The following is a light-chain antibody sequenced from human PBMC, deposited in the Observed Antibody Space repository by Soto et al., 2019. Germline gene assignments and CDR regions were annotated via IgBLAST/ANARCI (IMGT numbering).Light chain of an antibody. V-gene: IGLV2-18*02. J-gene: IGLJ2*01. Sequence: QSALTQPPSVSGSPGQSVTISCTGTSSDVGSYNRVSWYQQPPGTAPKLMISEVSNRPSGVPDRFSGSKSGNTASLTISGLQAEDEADYYCSSFRSLSNTTFTVVFGGGTKLTVL. CDR2: EVS. CDR1: SSDVGSYNR. CDR3: SSFRSLSNTTFTVV.